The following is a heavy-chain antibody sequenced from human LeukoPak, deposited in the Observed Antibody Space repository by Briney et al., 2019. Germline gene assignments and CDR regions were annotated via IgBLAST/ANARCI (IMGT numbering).Heavy chain of an antibody. V-gene: IGHV3-7*03. CDR2: IKHDGSEK. D-gene: IGHD6-6*01. CDR1: GFSFSRYW. J-gene: IGHJ3*01. Sequence: GGSLRLSCAASGFSFSRYWMSWVRQAPGKGLEWVANIKHDGSEKYYLDSVRGRFTISRDNAKNSLYLQMNSLRAEDTALFYCARGKGSASLHAFDLWGQGTMVTVSS. CDR3: ARGKGSASLHAFDL.